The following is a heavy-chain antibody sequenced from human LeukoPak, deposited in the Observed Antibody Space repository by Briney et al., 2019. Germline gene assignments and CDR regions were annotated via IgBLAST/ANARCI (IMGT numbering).Heavy chain of an antibody. D-gene: IGHD3-10*01. CDR1: GGSFSGYY. CDR3: ARGGYYGSGNDFRFDP. J-gene: IGHJ5*02. CDR2: IYHSGST. V-gene: IGHV4-34*01. Sequence: SETLSLTCAVYGGSFSGYYWSWIRQPPGKGLEWIGNIYHSGSTYYNPSLKSRVSISVDTSKNHFSLDLSSVTAADSAIYYCARGGYYGSGNDFRFDPWGQGTLVTVSS.